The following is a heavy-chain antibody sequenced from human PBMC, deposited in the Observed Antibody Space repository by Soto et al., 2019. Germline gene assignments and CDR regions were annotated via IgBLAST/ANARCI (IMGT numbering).Heavy chain of an antibody. CDR2: INPSSGTT. CDR3: ARSLGETTSLFDY. Sequence: QVQLVQSGAEMKQPGASVKLSCQASGYIFIHCFMHWVRQAPGQGLEWMGGINPSSGTTTYAQKFQGSVTVTRDTSTSTVYMELSSLGSVDTAMYYCARSLGETTSLFDYWGQGRMVTVSA. V-gene: IGHV1-46*01. J-gene: IGHJ4*02. D-gene: IGHD1-26*01. CDR1: GYIFIHCF.